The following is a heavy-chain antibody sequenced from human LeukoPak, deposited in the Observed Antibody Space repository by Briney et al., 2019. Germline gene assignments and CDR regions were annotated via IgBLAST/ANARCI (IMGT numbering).Heavy chain of an antibody. CDR2: ISAYNGNT. V-gene: IGHV1-18*01. CDR3: ARGLAPKYYYDSSGSQGDAFDI. Sequence: ASVKVSCKASGYTFTSYGISWVRQAPGQGLEWMGWISAYNGNTNYAQKLQGGVTMTTDTSTSTAYMELRSLRSDDTAVYYCARGLAPKYYYDSSGSQGDAFDIWGQGTMVTVSS. J-gene: IGHJ3*02. D-gene: IGHD3-22*01. CDR1: GYTFTSYG.